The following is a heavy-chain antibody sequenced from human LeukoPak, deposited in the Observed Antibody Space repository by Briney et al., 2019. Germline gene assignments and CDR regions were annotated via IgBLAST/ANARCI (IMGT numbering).Heavy chain of an antibody. J-gene: IGHJ4*02. CDR3: TRDATYYLRYGYFDY. D-gene: IGHD2/OR15-2a*01. V-gene: IGHV3-21*01. Sequence: PGGSPRLSCAASGFSISSSAMNWARQAPGKGLEWVSSINNVASHIYYAGSVRGRFTISRDNAKNSVYLQMNSLRAEDTAVYYCTRDATYYLRYGYFDYWGQGTPVTVSS. CDR2: INNVASHI. CDR1: GFSISSSA.